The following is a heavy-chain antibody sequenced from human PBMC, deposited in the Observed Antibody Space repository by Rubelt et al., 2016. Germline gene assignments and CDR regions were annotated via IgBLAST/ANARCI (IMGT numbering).Heavy chain of an antibody. CDR1: GFTFSNYA. CDR3: AQSGVIVATTHFDY. J-gene: IGHJ4*02. CDR2: ITISGGST. Sequence: GGSLRLSCAASGFTFSNYAMSWVRQAPGKGLEWVSTITISGGSTDYADSVKGRFTISRDNSKNTLYLQMNSLRAEDTAVYYCAQSGVIVATTHFDYWGQGTLVTVSS. D-gene: IGHD5-12*01. V-gene: IGHV3-23*01.